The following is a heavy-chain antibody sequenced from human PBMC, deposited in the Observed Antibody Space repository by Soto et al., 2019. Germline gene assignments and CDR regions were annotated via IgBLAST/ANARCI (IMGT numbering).Heavy chain of an antibody. V-gene: IGHV4-30-2*01. J-gene: IGHJ6*02. CDR2: IYHSGST. D-gene: IGHD1-26*01. CDR3: HARGPLLTPGNGEYYYYGMDV. Sequence: GGYFVCFILLQPEKGLEWIWYIYHSGSTYYNPSLKSRVTISVDRSKNQFSLKLSSVTAADTAVYYCHARGPLLTPGNGEYYYYGMDVWGQGTMV. CDR1: GGYF.